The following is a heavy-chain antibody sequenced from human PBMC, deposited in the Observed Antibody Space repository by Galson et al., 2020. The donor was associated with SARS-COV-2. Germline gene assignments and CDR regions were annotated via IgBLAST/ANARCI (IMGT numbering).Heavy chain of an antibody. CDR3: ARGRTVTTFYYYYGMDV. D-gene: IGHD4-17*01. V-gene: IGHV4-34*01. CDR2: INHSGST. Sequence: ETSETLSLTCAVYGGSFSGYYWSWIRQPPGKGLEWIGEINHSGSTNYNPSLKSRVTISVDTSKNQFSLKLSSVTAADTAVYYCARGRTVTTFYYYYGMDVWGKGTTVTVSS. J-gene: IGHJ6*04. CDR1: GGSFSGYY.